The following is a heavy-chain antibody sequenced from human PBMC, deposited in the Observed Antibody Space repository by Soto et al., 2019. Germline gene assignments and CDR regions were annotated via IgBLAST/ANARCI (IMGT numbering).Heavy chain of an antibody. J-gene: IGHJ3*02. CDR1: GGSISSYY. CDR3: ARDRSGYDYVDAFDI. CDR2: IYYSGGT. Sequence: QVQLQESGPGLVKPSETLSLTCTVSGGSISSYYWSWIRQPPGKGLEWIGYIYYSGGTNYNPSLKSRVTISVDTSKNQFSLKLSSVTAADTAVYYCARDRSGYDYVDAFDIWGQGTMVTVSS. D-gene: IGHD5-12*01. V-gene: IGHV4-59*01.